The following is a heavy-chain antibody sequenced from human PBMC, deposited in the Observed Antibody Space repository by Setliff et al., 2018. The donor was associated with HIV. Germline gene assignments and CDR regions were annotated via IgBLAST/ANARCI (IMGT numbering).Heavy chain of an antibody. J-gene: IGHJ3*02. CDR1: GGSISSYY. D-gene: IGHD3-22*01. V-gene: IGHV4-4*09. CDR2: IYTSGST. CDR3: ASEGYYYDSSGYPLDAFDI. Sequence: PSETLSLTCTVSGGSISSYYWSWIRQPPGKGLEWIGYIYTSGSTNYNPSLKSRVTISVDTSKNQFSLKLSSVTAADTAVYYCASEGYYYDSSGYPLDAFDIWGQGTMVTV.